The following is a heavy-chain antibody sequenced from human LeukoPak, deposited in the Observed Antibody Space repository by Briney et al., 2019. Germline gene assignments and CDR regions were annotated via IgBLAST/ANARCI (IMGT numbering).Heavy chain of an antibody. CDR1: GFTFSSYG. J-gene: IGHJ4*02. Sequence: QPGGSLRLSCAASGFTFSSYGMHWVRQAPGKGLEWVAVISYDGSNKYYADSVKGRFTISRDNSKNTLYLQMNSLRAEDTAVYYCARGRGADYGGNSGYFDYWGQGTLVTVSS. D-gene: IGHD4-23*01. CDR3: ARGRGADYGGNSGYFDY. V-gene: IGHV3-30*03. CDR2: ISYDGSNK.